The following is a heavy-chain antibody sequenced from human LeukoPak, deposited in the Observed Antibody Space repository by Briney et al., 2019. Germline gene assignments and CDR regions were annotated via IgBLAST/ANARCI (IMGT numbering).Heavy chain of an antibody. J-gene: IGHJ4*02. Sequence: KASQTLSLTCTVSGGSISSGGYYWSWIRQPPGKGLEWIGYIYHSGSTYYNPSLKSRVTMSVDTSKNQFSLKLSSVTAADTAVYYCARDVKWELLPFWDYWGQGTLVTVSS. CDR3: ARDVKWELLPFWDY. V-gene: IGHV4-30-2*01. D-gene: IGHD1-26*01. CDR2: IYHSGST. CDR1: GGSISSGGYY.